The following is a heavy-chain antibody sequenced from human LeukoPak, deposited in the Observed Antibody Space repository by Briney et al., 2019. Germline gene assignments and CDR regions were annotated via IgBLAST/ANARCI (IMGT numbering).Heavy chain of an antibody. J-gene: IGHJ4*02. CDR1: GFTFSGYY. CDR2: ISSSSSYT. CDR3: AKYLYNWNDGGSVDY. V-gene: IGHV3-11*06. Sequence: PGGSLRLSCAASGFTFSGYYMSWIRQAPGKGLEWVSYISSSSSYTNYADSVKGRFTISRDNAKNSLYLQMNSLRAEDTAVYYCAKYLYNWNDGGSVDYWGQGTLVTVSS. D-gene: IGHD1-1*01.